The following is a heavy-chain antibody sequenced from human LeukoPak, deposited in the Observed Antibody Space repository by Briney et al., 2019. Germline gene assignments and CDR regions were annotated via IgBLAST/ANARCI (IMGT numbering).Heavy chain of an antibody. D-gene: IGHD3-22*01. CDR1: GGSISSGSYY. J-gene: IGHJ3*02. Sequence: SETLSLTCTVSGGSISSGSYYWSWIRQPAGKGLEWIGRIYTSGSTNYNPSLKSRVTISVDTSKNQFSLKLSSVTAADTAVYYCASPSKLVISRGGFDIWGQGTMVTVSA. V-gene: IGHV4-61*02. CDR3: ASPSKLVISRGGFDI. CDR2: IYTSGST.